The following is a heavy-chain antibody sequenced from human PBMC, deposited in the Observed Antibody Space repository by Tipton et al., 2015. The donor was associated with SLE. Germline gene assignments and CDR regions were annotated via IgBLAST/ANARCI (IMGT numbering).Heavy chain of an antibody. Sequence: TLSLTCTVSGGSIGSGSYFWAWIRQPAGKGLEWFGRLFTSGSSDYNPSLKSRVTISIDTSNNQFSLKLARGTAADTAVYYCAGSSSWYEYWGQGTLVTVSS. CDR1: GGSIGSGSYF. D-gene: IGHD6-13*01. J-gene: IGHJ4*02. CDR3: AGSSSWYEY. CDR2: LFTSGSS. V-gene: IGHV4-61*02.